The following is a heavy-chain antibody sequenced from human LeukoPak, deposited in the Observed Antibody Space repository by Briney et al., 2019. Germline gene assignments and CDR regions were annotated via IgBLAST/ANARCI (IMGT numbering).Heavy chain of an antibody. CDR2: IWYDGSNK. D-gene: IGHD3-10*01. J-gene: IGHJ6*03. CDR3: AKDSGNYHYYMDV. CDR1: GFTFSSYG. V-gene: IGHV3-33*06. Sequence: GGSLRLSCAATGFTFSSYGMHWVRQAPGKGLEWVAVIWYDGSNKYYADSVKGRFTISRDNSKNTLYLQMNSLRAEDTAVYYCAKDSGNYHYYMDVWGKGTTVTVSS.